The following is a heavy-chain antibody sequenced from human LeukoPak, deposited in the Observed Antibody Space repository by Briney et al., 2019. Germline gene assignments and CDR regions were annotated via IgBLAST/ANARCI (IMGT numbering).Heavy chain of an antibody. CDR1: GGSISSYY. V-gene: IGHV4-59*01. CDR3: ARDSPNYYDSSGYYSDWFDP. D-gene: IGHD3-22*01. CDR2: IYYSGST. Sequence: SETLSLTCTVSGGSISSYYWSWIRQPPGKGLEWIGYIYYSGSTNYNPSLKSRVTLSVDTSKNQFSLKLSSVTAADTAVYYCARDSPNYYDSSGYYSDWFDPWGQGTLVTVSS. J-gene: IGHJ5*02.